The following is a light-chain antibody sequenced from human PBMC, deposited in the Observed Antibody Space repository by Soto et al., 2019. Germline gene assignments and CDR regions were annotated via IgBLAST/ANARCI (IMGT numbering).Light chain of an antibody. CDR1: QDVGKK. CDR2: GAT. J-gene: IGKJ1*01. V-gene: IGKV3-15*01. CDR3: QQCNDSPPWT. Sequence: EIVMTQSPATLSASPGERATLSCRASQDVGKKLAWYQQKPGQAPRLLIYGATTRATGIPARFSGSGSGTQFTLTISSLQSEDFAVYYCQQCNDSPPWTFGQGTKVEI.